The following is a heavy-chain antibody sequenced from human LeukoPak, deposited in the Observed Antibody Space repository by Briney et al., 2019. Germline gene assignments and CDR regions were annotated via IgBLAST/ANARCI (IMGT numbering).Heavy chain of an antibody. V-gene: IGHV3-7*03. CDR1: GFTFSNYW. CDR2: IKEDGSEK. J-gene: IGHJ4*02. CDR3: ARDQYYSSSD. Sequence: GGSLRLSCAASGFTFSNYWMSWVRQAPGKGLEWVANIKEDGSEKYYVDAVKGRFTISRDNAKKSLFLQMDSLRAEDTAVYYCARDQYYSSSDWGQGTLVTVSS. D-gene: IGHD6-19*01.